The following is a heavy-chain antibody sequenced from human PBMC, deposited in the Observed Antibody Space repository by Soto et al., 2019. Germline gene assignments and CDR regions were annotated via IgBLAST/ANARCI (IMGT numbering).Heavy chain of an antibody. CDR3: ARDLLYDSSGYYPNWFDP. CDR1: GFTFSSYG. D-gene: IGHD3-22*01. CDR2: IWYDGSNK. V-gene: IGHV3-33*01. Sequence: QVQLVESGGGVVQPGRSLRLSCAASGFTFSSYGMHWVRQAPGKGLEWVAVIWYDGSNKYYADSVKGRFTISRDNSKNTLYLQMNSLRAEDTAVYYCARDLLYDSSGYYPNWFDPWGQGTLVTVSS. J-gene: IGHJ5*02.